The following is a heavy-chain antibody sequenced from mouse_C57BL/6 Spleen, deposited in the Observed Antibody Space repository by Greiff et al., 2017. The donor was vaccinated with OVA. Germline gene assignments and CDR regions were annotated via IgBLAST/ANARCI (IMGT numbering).Heavy chain of an antibody. CDR1: GFSLTSYG. J-gene: IGHJ1*03. V-gene: IGHV2-2*01. D-gene: IGHD1-1*01. CDR2: IWSGGST. Sequence: QVQLKESGPGLVQPSQSLSITCTVSGFSLTSYGVHWVRQSPGKGLEWLGVIWSGGSTDYNAAFISRLSISKDNSKSQVFFKMNSLQADDTAIYYCARNCVYYYGSLHWYFDVWGTGTTVTVSS. CDR3: ARNCVYYYGSLHWYFDV.